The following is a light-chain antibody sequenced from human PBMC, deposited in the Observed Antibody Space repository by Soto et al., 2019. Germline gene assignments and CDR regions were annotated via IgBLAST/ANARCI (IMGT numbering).Light chain of an antibody. Sequence: EIMLTQSPGTLSLSPGERDTISCRASQSLSGGYLAWFQLKPGQTPRLLIYSASNRATDIPDRFSGSGSGTDFTLTISRLEPDDFVVYYCQQNGSLPITFGQGTRLEIK. J-gene: IGKJ5*01. CDR1: QSLSGGY. CDR2: SAS. V-gene: IGKV3-20*01. CDR3: QQNGSLPIT.